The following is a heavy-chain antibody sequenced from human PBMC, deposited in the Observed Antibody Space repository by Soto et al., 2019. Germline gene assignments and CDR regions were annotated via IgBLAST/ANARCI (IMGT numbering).Heavy chain of an antibody. Sequence: PSETLSLTCTVSGGFISSGDYYWSWIRQPPGKGLEWIGYIYYSGSTYYNPSLKSRVTISVDTSKNQFSLKLSSVTAADTAVYYCARDRYYDILTGHSNYYGMDVWGQGTTVTVSS. CDR1: GGFISSGDYY. J-gene: IGHJ6*02. CDR3: ARDRYYDILTGHSNYYGMDV. V-gene: IGHV4-30-4*01. CDR2: IYYSGST. D-gene: IGHD3-9*01.